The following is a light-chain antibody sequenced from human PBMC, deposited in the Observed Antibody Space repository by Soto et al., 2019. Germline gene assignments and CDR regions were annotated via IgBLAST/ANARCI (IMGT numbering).Light chain of an antibody. Sequence: DIQMTQSPSSLSASVGDRVTVTCRTSQNIYNYLNWYQQRPGKAPKLLIYAATSVQGGVPSRFSGSGSGTDFTLTISSLHPEDFATYYCQQTHSTPVTFGQGTRLDVK. J-gene: IGKJ5*01. CDR2: AAT. V-gene: IGKV1-39*01. CDR1: QNIYNY. CDR3: QQTHSTPVT.